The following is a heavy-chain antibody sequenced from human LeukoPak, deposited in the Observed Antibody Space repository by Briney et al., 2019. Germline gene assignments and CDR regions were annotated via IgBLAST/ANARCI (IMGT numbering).Heavy chain of an antibody. J-gene: IGHJ6*02. CDR1: GGSFSGYY. V-gene: IGHV4-34*01. CDR3: ARGPDTAMVIDYYYYGMDV. Sequence: PSETLSRTCAGYGGSFSGYYWSWIRQPPGKGLEWIGEINRSGSTNYNPSLKSRVTISVDTSKNQFSLKLSSVTAADTAVYYCARGPDTAMVIDYYYYGMDVWGQGTTVTVSS. D-gene: IGHD5-18*01. CDR2: INRSGST.